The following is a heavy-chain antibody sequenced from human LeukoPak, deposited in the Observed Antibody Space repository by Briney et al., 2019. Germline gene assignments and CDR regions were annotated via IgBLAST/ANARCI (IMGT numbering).Heavy chain of an antibody. J-gene: IGHJ4*02. CDR1: GFTLSNYA. Sequence: PGGSLRLSCGASGFTLSNYAMTWVRQAPGKGLEWVSRTSGSGDITYYADSVKGRFTISRTNSKNTLYLQMNSLRAEDTAVYYRARYRSGGGGYYSGLDHWGQGTLVAVSS. V-gene: IGHV3-23*01. CDR2: TSGSGDIT. CDR3: ARYRSGGGGYYSGLDH. D-gene: IGHD2-15*01.